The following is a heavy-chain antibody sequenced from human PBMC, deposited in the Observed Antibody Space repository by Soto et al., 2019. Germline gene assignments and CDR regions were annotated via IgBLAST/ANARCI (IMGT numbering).Heavy chain of an antibody. Sequence: QVQLVESGGGVVQPGRSLRLSCAASGFTFSSYGMHWVRQAPGKGLEWVAVISYDGSNKYYADSVKGRFTISRDNSKNTLYLQMNSLSAEDTAVYYCAKAYGDYVLPAYFDYWGQGTLVIVSS. CDR2: ISYDGSNK. CDR1: GFTFSSYG. J-gene: IGHJ4*02. V-gene: IGHV3-30*18. CDR3: AKAYGDYVLPAYFDY. D-gene: IGHD4-17*01.